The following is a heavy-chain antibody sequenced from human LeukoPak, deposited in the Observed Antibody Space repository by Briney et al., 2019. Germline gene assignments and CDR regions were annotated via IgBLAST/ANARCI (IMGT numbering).Heavy chain of an antibody. CDR3: ARLRRDYNWFDP. D-gene: IGHD1-1*01. CDR2: IYYSGST. J-gene: IGHJ5*02. Sequence: KPSETLSLTCTVSGGSMCISSYYWGWIRQPPGKGLEWIGNIYYSGSTYYNPSLKSRVTISVDTSKNQFSLKLSSVTAADTAVYYCARLRRDYNWFDPWGQGTLVTVSS. CDR1: GGSMCISSYY. V-gene: IGHV4-39*01.